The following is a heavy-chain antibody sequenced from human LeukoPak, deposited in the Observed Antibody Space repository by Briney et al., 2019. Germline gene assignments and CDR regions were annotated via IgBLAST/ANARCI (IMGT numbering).Heavy chain of an antibody. CDR3: ARLATWAFDI. CDR1: GFAVSSNY. CDR2: IWYDGSNK. J-gene: IGHJ3*02. V-gene: IGHV3-33*08. Sequence: GGSLRLSCAASGFAVSSNYMTWVRQAPGKGLEWVAVIWYDGSNKYYADSVKGRFTISRDNSKNTLYLQMNSLRAEDTAVYYCARLATWAFDIWGQGTMVTVSS.